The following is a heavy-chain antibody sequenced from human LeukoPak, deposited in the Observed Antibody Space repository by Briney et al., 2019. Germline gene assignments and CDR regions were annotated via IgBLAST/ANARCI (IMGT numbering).Heavy chain of an antibody. Sequence: ASVKVSCKASGYTFTSYDINWVRQAPGQGLEWMGWMNPNSGNTGYAQKFQGRVTMTRNTSISTAYMELSSLRSEDTAVYYCARGRGARGWFDPWGQGTLVTVSS. CDR2: MNPNSGNT. J-gene: IGHJ5*02. CDR1: GYTFTSYD. V-gene: IGHV1-8*01. CDR3: ARGRGARGWFDP.